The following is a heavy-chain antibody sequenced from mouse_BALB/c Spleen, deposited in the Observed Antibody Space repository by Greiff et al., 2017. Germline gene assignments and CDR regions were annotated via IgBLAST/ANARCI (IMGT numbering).Heavy chain of an antibody. CDR1: GFSLTGYG. D-gene: IGHD2-4*01. J-gene: IGHJ2*01. V-gene: IGHV2-6-7*01. CDR3: AREVDYLYYFDY. Sequence: VQLKESGPGLVAPSQSLSITCTVSGFSLTGYGVNWVRQPPGKGLEWLGMIWGDGSTDYNSALKSRLSISKDNSKSQVFLKMNSLQTDDTARYYCAREVDYLYYFDYWGQGTTLTVSA. CDR2: IWGDGST.